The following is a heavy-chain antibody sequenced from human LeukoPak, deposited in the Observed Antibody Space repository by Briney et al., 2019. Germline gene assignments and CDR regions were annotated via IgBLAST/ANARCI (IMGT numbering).Heavy chain of an antibody. Sequence: ASVKVYCKVSGYSVRELSMHWVRQAPGKGLEWVGGFDPGDNEAMYTQKLQGRVTMTEDTATDTVYMELSSLTSEDTAVYYCAGSRLLQYFNWLPEGNWFDPWGQGTLVTVSS. V-gene: IGHV1-24*01. CDR2: FDPGDNEA. J-gene: IGHJ5*02. CDR3: AGSRLLQYFNWLPEGNWFDP. D-gene: IGHD3-9*01. CDR1: GYSVRELS.